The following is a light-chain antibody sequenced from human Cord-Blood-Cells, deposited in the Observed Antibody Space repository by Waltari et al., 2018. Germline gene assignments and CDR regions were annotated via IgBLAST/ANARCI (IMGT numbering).Light chain of an antibody. J-gene: IGKJ4*01. V-gene: IGKV3-11*01. CDR1: QSVSSY. Sequence: EIVLTQSPATLSLSPGERATFSCRASQSVSSYLAWYQQKPGQAPRLLIYEASNRATGIPARFSGSGSGTDFTLTISSLEPEDFAVYYCQQRSNWPLTFGGGTKVEIK. CDR3: QQRSNWPLT. CDR2: EAS.